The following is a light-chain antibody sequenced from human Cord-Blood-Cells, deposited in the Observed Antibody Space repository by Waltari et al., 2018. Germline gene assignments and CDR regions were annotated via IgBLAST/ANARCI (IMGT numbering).Light chain of an antibody. CDR2: DVS. V-gene: IGLV2-14*03. CDR1: SSDVAGSNY. J-gene: IGLJ3*02. Sequence: QSALTQPASVSGCPGQSITIPCAGTSSDVAGSNYLSWYQQHPGKAPKLMIYDVSNRPSGVSNRFSGSKSGNTASLTISGLQAEDEADYYCSSYTSSSTWVFGGGTKLTVL. CDR3: SSYTSSSTWV.